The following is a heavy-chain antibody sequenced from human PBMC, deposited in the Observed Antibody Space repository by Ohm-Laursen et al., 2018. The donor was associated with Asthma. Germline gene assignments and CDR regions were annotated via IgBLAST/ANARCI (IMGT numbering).Heavy chain of an antibody. CDR1: GFTFSSYA. D-gene: IGHD5-18*01. Sequence: SLRLSCAATGFTFSSYAMSWVRQAPGKGLEWVSAISGSGYNTHYPDSVKGRFTISRDNSKNTLYLQMNSLRAEDTAVYYCARDLFSGYSYGSDYWGQGTLVTVSS. CDR3: ARDLFSGYSYGSDY. CDR2: ISGSGYNT. J-gene: IGHJ4*02. V-gene: IGHV3-23*01.